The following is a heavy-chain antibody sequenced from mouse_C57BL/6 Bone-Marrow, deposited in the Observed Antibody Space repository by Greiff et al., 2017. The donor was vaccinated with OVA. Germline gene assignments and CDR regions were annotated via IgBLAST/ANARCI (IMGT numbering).Heavy chain of an antibody. D-gene: IGHD1-1*01. CDR2: IDPNSGGT. V-gene: IGHV1-72*01. J-gene: IGHJ1*03. CDR3: ARSPFITTVLGRWYFDV. CDR1: GYTFTSYW. Sequence: QVHVKQPGAELVKPGASVKLSCKASGYTFTSYWMHWVKQRPGRGLEWIGRIDPNSGGTKYNEKFKSKATLTVDKPSSTAYMQLSSLTSEDSAVYYCARSPFITTVLGRWYFDVWGTGTTVTVSS.